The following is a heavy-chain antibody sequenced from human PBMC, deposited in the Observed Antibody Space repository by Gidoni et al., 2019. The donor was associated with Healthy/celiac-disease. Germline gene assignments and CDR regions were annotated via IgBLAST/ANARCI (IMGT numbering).Heavy chain of an antibody. V-gene: IGHV4-39*07. Sequence: QLQLQESGPGLVKPSETLSLTCTVSGGPISSSSYYWGWIRQPPGKGLEWIGSIYYSGSTYYNPSLKSRVTISVDTSKNQFSLKLSSVTAADTAVYYCAREAYYYDSSGYYPDDAFDIWGQGTMVTVSS. D-gene: IGHD3-22*01. J-gene: IGHJ3*02. CDR2: IYYSGST. CDR1: GGPISSSSYY. CDR3: AREAYYYDSSGYYPDDAFDI.